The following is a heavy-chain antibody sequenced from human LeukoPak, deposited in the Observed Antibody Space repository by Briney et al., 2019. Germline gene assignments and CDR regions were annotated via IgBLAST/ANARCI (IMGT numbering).Heavy chain of an antibody. CDR2: ISAYGNT. J-gene: IGHJ4*02. Sequence: ASVKVSCKTSGYTFNLYGISWVRQAPGHGLEWMGLISAYGNTNYAQNLQGRVTMTTDTSTSTAYMELRSLRSDDTAVYYCARGIIGYYFDYWGQGTLVTVSS. D-gene: IGHD2-15*01. CDR1: GYTFNLYG. V-gene: IGHV1-18*01. CDR3: ARGIIGYYFDY.